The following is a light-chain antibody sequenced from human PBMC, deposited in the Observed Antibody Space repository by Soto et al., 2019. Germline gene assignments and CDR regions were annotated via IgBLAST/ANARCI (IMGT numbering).Light chain of an antibody. J-gene: IGKJ2*01. V-gene: IGKV3-11*01. CDR1: QSVSRY. Sequence: EIVLTQSPATLSLSPGERATLSCRASQSVSRYLAWYQQKSGQAPRLLIYDASNRATGIPARFSGSGSGTGFTLTISSLAPEDFAVYYCQQRSNWPYTFGQGTKLEMK. CDR3: QQRSNWPYT. CDR2: DAS.